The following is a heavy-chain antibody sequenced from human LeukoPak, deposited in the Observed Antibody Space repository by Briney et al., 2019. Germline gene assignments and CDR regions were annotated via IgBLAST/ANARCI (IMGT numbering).Heavy chain of an antibody. CDR1: GVSITSDTYC. D-gene: IGHD3-3*01. J-gene: IGHJ4*02. V-gene: IGHV4-30-2*01. CDR2: ILHSGST. Sequence: PSQTLSLTCAVSGVSITSDTYCWSWIRQPPGKGLEWIRYILHSGSTYYNPSLKSRVTISIDTSKSQFSLKLSSVTAADTAVYYCARTRDFWSGYFDYWGQGTLVTVSS. CDR3: ARTRDFWSGYFDY.